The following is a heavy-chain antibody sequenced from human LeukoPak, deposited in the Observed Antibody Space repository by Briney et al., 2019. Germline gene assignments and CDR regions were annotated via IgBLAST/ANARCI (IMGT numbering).Heavy chain of an antibody. D-gene: IGHD6-13*01. CDR3: ARVMGGAAPDY. Sequence: SETLSLTCTVSSGSISSYYWSWIRQPPGKGLEWIGYIYYSGSTNYNPSLKSRVTISVDTSKNQFSLKLSSVTAADTAVYYCARVMGGAAPDYWGQGTLVTVSS. V-gene: IGHV4-59*01. CDR2: IYYSGST. CDR1: SGSISSYY. J-gene: IGHJ4*02.